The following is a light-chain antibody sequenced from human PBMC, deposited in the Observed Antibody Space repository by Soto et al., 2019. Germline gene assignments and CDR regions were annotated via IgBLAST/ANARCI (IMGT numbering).Light chain of an antibody. CDR2: DAS. CDR3: QQRNSWPLT. J-gene: IGKJ4*01. CDR1: QNVGGY. Sequence: ELVLTQSPATLSLSPGERATLSCRASQNVGGYLAWYQQKPGQAPRLLISDASNRAAGIPARFNGIGSGTDFTLTISSLEPEDFAVYYCQQRNSWPLTFGGGTKVDIK. V-gene: IGKV3-11*01.